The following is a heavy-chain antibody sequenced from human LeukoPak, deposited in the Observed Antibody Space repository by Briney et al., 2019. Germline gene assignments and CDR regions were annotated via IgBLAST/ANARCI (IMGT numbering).Heavy chain of an antibody. Sequence: GGSLRLSCTASGFTFINYNMNWVRKAQGKGLEGVSYIISTSSTIYYADSVKGRFTISRDNARNSLYLQMNSLRAEDTAVYYCARAAHYYDSGGFLPKAFDVWGQGTMVTVSS. CDR2: IISTSSTI. V-gene: IGHV3-48*04. CDR3: ARAAHYYDSGGFLPKAFDV. D-gene: IGHD3-22*01. J-gene: IGHJ3*01. CDR1: GFTFINYN.